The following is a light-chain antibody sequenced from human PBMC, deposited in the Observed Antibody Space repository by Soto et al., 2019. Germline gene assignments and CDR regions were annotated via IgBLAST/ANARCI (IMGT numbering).Light chain of an antibody. V-gene: IGKV3-15*01. CDR2: GAS. CDR3: QQYNNWPMYT. Sequence: IVMTQSPATLSVSPGERATLSCRASQSVSSNLAWYQQKPGQAPRLLIYGASTRATGIPARFSGSGSGTEFTLTISSLQSEDFAVYYCQQYNNWPMYTFGQGNKLEIK. J-gene: IGKJ2*01. CDR1: QSVSSN.